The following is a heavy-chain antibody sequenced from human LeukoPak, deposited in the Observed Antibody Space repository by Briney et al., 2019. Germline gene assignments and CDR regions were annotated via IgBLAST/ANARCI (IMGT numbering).Heavy chain of an antibody. D-gene: IGHD1-14*01. CDR3: ARTANNRVFDY. V-gene: IGHV5-51*01. J-gene: IGHJ4*02. CDR1: GYSFSNYW. Sequence: GESLKISCKGSGYSFSNYWIGWVRQMPGKGLEWMGIIYPGDSDTRYSPSFQGQVTISADKSNSTAYLQWSSLKASDTAMYYCARTANNRVFDYWGQGTLVTVSS. CDR2: IYPGDSDT.